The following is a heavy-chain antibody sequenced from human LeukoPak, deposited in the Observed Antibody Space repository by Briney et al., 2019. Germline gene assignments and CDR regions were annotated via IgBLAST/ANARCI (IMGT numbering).Heavy chain of an antibody. CDR3: AKGPLVPSATYFFDY. CDR1: GFTFSTYA. V-gene: IGHV3-23*01. J-gene: IGHJ4*02. D-gene: IGHD2-2*01. Sequence: GGSLRLSCAASGFTFSTYAMGWVRQAPGKGLEWVSAISGSGGSTYYADSVKGRFTVSRDNYRNTLYLQMNSLTAEDTAVYYCAKGPLVPSATYFFDYWGQGTLVVVSS. CDR2: ISGSGGST.